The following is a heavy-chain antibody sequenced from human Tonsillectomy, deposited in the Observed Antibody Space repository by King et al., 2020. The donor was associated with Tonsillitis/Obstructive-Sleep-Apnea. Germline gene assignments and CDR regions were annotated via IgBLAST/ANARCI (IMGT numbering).Heavy chain of an antibody. J-gene: IGHJ4*02. CDR1: GGSISTYY. D-gene: IGHD3-10*01. CDR2: IYYSGST. V-gene: IGHV4-59*01. CDR3: ARSRGSGSYFDY. Sequence: VQLQESGPTLVKPSETLSLTCTVSGGSISTYYWSWVRQPPERRLEWIGYIYYSGSTGYNPSLKSRVTMSLDTSNNQFSLKLTSVTAADTAVYYCARSRGSGSYFDYWGQGTLVTVSS.